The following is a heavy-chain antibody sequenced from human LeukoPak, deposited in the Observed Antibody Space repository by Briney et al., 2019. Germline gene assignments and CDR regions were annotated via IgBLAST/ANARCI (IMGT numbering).Heavy chain of an antibody. J-gene: IGHJ4*02. D-gene: IGHD6-19*01. CDR2: IYTGGTT. CDR3: ARRRGWSPAFDY. CDR1: GLTVSSNY. V-gene: IGHV3-66*04. Sequence: GGSLRLSCAASGLTVSSNYMSWVRQAPGKGLEWVSVIYTGGTTYYADSVRGRFTISRDNSKNTLYLQMNSLRADDTAVYYCARRRGWSPAFDYWGQGTLVTVSS.